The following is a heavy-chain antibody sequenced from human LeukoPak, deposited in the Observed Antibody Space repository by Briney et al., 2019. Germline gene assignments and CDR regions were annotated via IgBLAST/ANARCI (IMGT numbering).Heavy chain of an antibody. CDR3: ATYSTRNAREFQS. D-gene: IGHD4-11*01. J-gene: IGHJ1*01. V-gene: IGHV3-21*01. CDR1: GFTFSSYS. CDR2: ISSSSSYI. Sequence: GGSLRLSCAASGFTFSSYSMNWVRQAPGKGLEWVSSISSSSSYIYYADSVKGRFTISRDNAKNSLYLQMNSLRAEDTAVYYCATYSTRNAREFQSWGQGTLVTVSS.